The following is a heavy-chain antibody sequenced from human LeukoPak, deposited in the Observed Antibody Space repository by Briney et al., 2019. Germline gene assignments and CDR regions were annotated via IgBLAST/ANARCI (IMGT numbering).Heavy chain of an antibody. CDR3: AREAYNAFDY. CDR2: ISSSSTYI. D-gene: IGHD1-1*01. V-gene: IGHV3-21*01. CDR1: GFPSSSYS. J-gene: IGHJ4*02. Sequence: GGSLRLSCAASGFPSSSYSMNWVRKAPGKGLEWISSISSSSTYIYYADSVKGRFTISRDNAKNSLYLQMNSLRAEDTAFYYCAREAYNAFDYWDRGTLVTVSS.